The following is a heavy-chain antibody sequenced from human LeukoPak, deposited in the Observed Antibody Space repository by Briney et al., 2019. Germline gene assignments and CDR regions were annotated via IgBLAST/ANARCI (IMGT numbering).Heavy chain of an antibody. V-gene: IGHV4-39*07. CDR2: IYYSGST. J-gene: IGHJ4*02. CDR3: ARALYAAGYSSGWYPY. D-gene: IGHD6-19*01. Sequence: SETLSLTCTVSGGSISSSSYYWGWIRQPPGKGLEWIGSIYYSGSTYYNPSLKSRVTISVDTSKNQFSLKLSSATAADTAVYYCARALYAAGYSSGWYPYWGQGTLVTVSS. CDR1: GGSISSSSYY.